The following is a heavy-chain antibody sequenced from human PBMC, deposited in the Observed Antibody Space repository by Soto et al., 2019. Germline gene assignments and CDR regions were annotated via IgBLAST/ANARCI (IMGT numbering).Heavy chain of an antibody. J-gene: IGHJ5*02. Sequence: QVHLQESGPGLVKPSETLSLTCAVSSGSISSNYWWTWVRQSPGKGLEWIGERDHSGSTNYNPSLKNRVTISVDKSKNQFSLKLTSVIAADTAVYFCAAVSVGCSRTTCQIDPWGQGTLVTVSS. D-gene: IGHD2-2*01. CDR3: AAVSVGCSRTTCQIDP. CDR1: SGSISSNYW. V-gene: IGHV4-4*02. CDR2: RDHSGST.